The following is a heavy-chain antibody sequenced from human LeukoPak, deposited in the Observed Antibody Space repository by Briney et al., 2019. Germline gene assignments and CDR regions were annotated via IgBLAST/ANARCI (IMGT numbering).Heavy chain of an antibody. J-gene: IGHJ4*02. CDR2: IPYDGSNK. D-gene: IGHD1-26*01. V-gene: IGHV3-30*02. Sequence: GGSLRLSCAASGFTFSNFGMHWVRQAPGQGLEWVTFIPYDGSNKYYADSVKGRFTISRDNSRNTLYLQMNSLRAEDTALYYCAARSGISPYYIDYWGQGTLVTVSS. CDR3: AARSGISPYYIDY. CDR1: GFTFSNFG.